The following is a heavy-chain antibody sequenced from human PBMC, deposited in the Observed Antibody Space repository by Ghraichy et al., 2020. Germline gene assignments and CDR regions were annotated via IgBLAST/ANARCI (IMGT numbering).Heavy chain of an antibody. Sequence: ASVKVSGKASGYTFTGYYMHWVRQSPGQGLEWMGWVNPNSGVTNYAQKFQGRVIMTTDTSISTAYLDLTSLRPDDTAVYYCARDYPDTSGYYYYYYGMDVWGQGTTVTVSS. CDR3: ARDYPDTSGYYYYYYGMDV. J-gene: IGHJ6*02. CDR2: VNPNSGVT. D-gene: IGHD3-22*01. V-gene: IGHV1-2*02. CDR1: GYTFTGYY.